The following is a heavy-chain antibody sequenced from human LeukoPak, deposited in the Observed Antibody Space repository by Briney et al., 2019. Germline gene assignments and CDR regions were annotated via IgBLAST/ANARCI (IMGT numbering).Heavy chain of an antibody. CDR1: GFTFSSYS. CDR3: ARERDTSMVALVS. J-gene: IGHJ5*02. V-gene: IGHV3-21*06. Sequence: TPGVSLRLSCAASGFTFSSYSLNWVRQAPGKGLEWVSCITSNIYTYYADSVRGRFTISRDNSQNSVYLVMNSLRAEDTAVYYCARERDTSMVALVSWGQGTLVTVSS. CDR2: ITSNIYT. D-gene: IGHD5-18*01.